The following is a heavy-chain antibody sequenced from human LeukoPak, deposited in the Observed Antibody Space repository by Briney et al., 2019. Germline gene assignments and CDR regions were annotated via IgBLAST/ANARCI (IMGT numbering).Heavy chain of an antibody. CDR1: GFTFSSYW. Sequence: GGSLRLSCGASGFTFSSYWMSWVRQAPGKGLEWVATINQDETEKYYVDSLTGRFTISRDDAKNSLSLQMNSLRADDTAVYYCVKPYYYSSGSLSWGQGTLVTVSS. D-gene: IGHD3-10*01. J-gene: IGHJ4*02. CDR3: VKPYYYSSGSLS. V-gene: IGHV3-7*01. CDR2: INQDETEK.